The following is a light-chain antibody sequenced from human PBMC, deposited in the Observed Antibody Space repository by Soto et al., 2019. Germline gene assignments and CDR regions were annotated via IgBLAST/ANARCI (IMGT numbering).Light chain of an antibody. CDR3: GTWDNGLSAGV. CDR2: ENN. CDR1: SSNIGSNY. V-gene: IGLV1-51*02. J-gene: IGLJ3*02. Sequence: QSVLTQPTSVSAAPGQKVTISCSGTSSNIGSNYVSWYQQLPGTAPRLLIFENNKRPSGIPDRFSGSKSGTSATLGITGLQTGDEADYYCGTWDNGLSAGVFGGGTKLTVL.